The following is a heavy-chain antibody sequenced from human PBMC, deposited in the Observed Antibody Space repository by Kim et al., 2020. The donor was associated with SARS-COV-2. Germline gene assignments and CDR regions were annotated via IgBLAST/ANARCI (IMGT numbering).Heavy chain of an antibody. CDR2: ISSSSSYT. D-gene: IGHD4-17*01. CDR3: ASDQSIYGDYEDGGY. Sequence: GGSLRLSCAASGFTFSDYYMSWIRQAPGKGLEWVSYISSSSSYTNYADSVKGRFTISRDNAKNSLYLQMNSLRAEDTAVYYCASDQSIYGDYEDGGYWGQGTLVTVSS. J-gene: IGHJ4*02. CDR1: GFTFSDYY. V-gene: IGHV3-11*06.